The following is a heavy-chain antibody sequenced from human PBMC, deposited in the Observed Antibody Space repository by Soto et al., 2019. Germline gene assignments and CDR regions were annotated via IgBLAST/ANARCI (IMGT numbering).Heavy chain of an antibody. CDR2: INPSGGHT. J-gene: IGHJ4*01. V-gene: IGHV1-46*03. CDR3: ARGGHVVVVTAAFDY. Sequence: ASVKVSCKASGNTFSKYYIHWVRQAPGQGLEWMGTINPSGGHTTYAQKFLGRVTMTRDSSTSTLYMELTSLRFEDTAVYYCARGGHVVVVTAAFDYWG. D-gene: IGHD2-21*02. CDR1: GNTFSKYY.